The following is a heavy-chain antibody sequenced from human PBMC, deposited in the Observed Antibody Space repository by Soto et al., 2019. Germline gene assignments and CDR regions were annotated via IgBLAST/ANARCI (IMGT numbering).Heavy chain of an antibody. Sequence: QVQLVQSGAEVKKPGSSVXXXXXXXXXXXXXXXISWVXQAPGQGLEWMGRIIPILGIANYAQKFQGRVTITADKSTSTAYMELSSLRSEDTAVYYCAKCRGSGGSCYYFDYWGQGTLVTVSS. V-gene: IGHV1-69*02. J-gene: IGHJ4*02. CDR3: AKCRGSGGSCYYFDY. D-gene: IGHD2-15*01. CDR1: XXXXXXXX. CDR2: IIPILGIA.